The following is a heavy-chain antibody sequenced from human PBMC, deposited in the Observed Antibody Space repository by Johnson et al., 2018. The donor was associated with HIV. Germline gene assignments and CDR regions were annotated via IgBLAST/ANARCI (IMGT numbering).Heavy chain of an antibody. J-gene: IGHJ3*02. CDR2: IKIKTDGGTT. Sequence: VQLVESGGGLVKPGGSLRLSCAASGFTFSNAWMSWVRQAPGKGLEWVGRIKIKTDGGTTDYAAPVKGRFTISRDDSKNTLYLQMNSLKTEDTAVYYCTTDEGATGAFDIWGQGTMVTVSS. V-gene: IGHV3-15*01. CDR1: GFTFSNAW. CDR3: TTDEGATGAFDI. D-gene: IGHD1-26*01.